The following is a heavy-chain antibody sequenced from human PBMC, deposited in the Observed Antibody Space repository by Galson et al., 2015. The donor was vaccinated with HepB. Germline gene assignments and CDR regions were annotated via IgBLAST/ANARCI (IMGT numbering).Heavy chain of an antibody. D-gene: IGHD2-8*01. CDR3: AKGDLFCTNGVCFARSPSYYYGMDV. J-gene: IGHJ6*02. CDR1: GFTFEDYT. Sequence: SLRLSCAASGFTFEDYTLHWVRQVPGRGLEWVSGISWNSRDIAYVDSVKGRFTISRDNARNSLYLEMNSLKTEATAVYYCAKGDLFCTNGVCFARSPSYYYGMDVWGQGTTVTVSS. CDR2: ISWNSRDI. V-gene: IGHV3-9*01.